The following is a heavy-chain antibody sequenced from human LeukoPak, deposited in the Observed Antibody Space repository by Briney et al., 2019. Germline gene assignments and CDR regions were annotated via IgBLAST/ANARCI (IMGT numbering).Heavy chain of an antibody. CDR1: GFTVGDYA. CDR2: IRSKAYGGTT. D-gene: IGHD2-21*02. V-gene: IGHV3-49*04. CDR3: TRAYCGGDCYFQH. Sequence: SGGSLRLSCTASGFTVGDYAMSWVRQAPGKGLEWVVVIRSKAYGGTTEYAASVKGRFTISRDDSKSIAYLQMNSLNTEDTAVYYCTRAYCGGDCYFQHWGQGTLVTVSS. J-gene: IGHJ1*01.